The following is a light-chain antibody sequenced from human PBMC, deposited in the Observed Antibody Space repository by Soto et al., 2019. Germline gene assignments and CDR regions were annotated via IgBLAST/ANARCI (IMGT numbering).Light chain of an antibody. CDR1: RSLFSISNNKNY. CDR3: HQEYNSVYT. J-gene: IGKJ2*01. Sequence: DIVMTQSPDSLAVSLGERATINCKSSRSLFSISNNKNYLAWYQQKPGQPPKLLIYWASTRDSWVPDRFSGSGSGTDYTLTIDSLQAEDVAVYYGHQEYNSVYTVGQGTMLEIK. V-gene: IGKV4-1*01. CDR2: WAS.